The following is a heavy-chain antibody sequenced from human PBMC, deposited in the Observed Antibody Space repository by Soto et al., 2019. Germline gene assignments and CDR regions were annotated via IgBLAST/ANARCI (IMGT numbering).Heavy chain of an antibody. Sequence: QVQLQESGPGLVKPSETLSLTCSVPGGSIRSHNWSWIRQPPGKGLEWIGCMYYSAMTEYNPSLKSRVTISADPSNNKVSLRLTSVAAADTAVYYWARPLFHSWKGYPYFYYLGVWGKGTAVTVSS. J-gene: IGHJ6*03. V-gene: IGHV4-59*08. CDR1: GGSIRSHN. D-gene: IGHD3-3*02. CDR3: ARPLFHSWKGYPYFYYLGV. CDR2: MYYSAMT.